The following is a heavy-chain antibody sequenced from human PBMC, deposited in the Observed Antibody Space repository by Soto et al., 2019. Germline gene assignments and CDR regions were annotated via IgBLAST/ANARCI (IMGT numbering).Heavy chain of an antibody. CDR3: ATMRAGDYNWFDP. Sequence: ASVKVSCKASGYTFTGYYMHWARQAPGQGLEWMGWINPNSGGSNYAQKFQGWVTMTRDTAISTAYMELSRLRSDDTAVYYCATMRAGDYNWFDPWGQGTLVTVSS. V-gene: IGHV1-2*04. J-gene: IGHJ5*02. D-gene: IGHD7-27*01. CDR2: INPNSGGS. CDR1: GYTFTGYY.